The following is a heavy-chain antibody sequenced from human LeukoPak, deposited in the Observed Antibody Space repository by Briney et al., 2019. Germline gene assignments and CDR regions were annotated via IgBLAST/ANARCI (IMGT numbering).Heavy chain of an antibody. J-gene: IGHJ4*02. CDR3: ARAKYDFWSGYSYYFDY. D-gene: IGHD3-3*01. CDR2: IYHSGST. CDR1: SGSISSANYY. V-gene: IGHV4-30-4*08. Sequence: SETLSLTCTVSSGSISSANYYWSWIRQPPGKGLEWIGYIYHSGSTYYNPSLKSRVTISVDTSKNQFSLKLSSVTAADTAVYYCARAKYDFWSGYSYYFDYWGQGTLVTVSS.